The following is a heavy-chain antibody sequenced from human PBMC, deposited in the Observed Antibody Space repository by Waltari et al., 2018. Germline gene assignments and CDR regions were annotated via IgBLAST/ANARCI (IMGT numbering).Heavy chain of an antibody. J-gene: IGHJ4*02. CDR3: VRGRATSYFDF. Sequence: DVQLVESGGGLVQPGGSLRLSCVASGFTFSNFWMHWVRQAPGEGLVWVSVINTGGTTTTNYADFVKGRFTISRDNAKNTLNLQMNSLRAEDTAVYYCVRGRATSYFDFWGQGTLVTVSS. CDR2: INTGGTTTT. CDR1: GFTFSNFW. V-gene: IGHV3-74*01.